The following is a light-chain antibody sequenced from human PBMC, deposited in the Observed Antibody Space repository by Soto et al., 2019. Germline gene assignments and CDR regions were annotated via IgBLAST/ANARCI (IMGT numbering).Light chain of an antibody. Sequence: EILLTQSPATLSLSPGERSTRSCRASQRMNRHLAWYQQKPGQAPRLLIYRASTISPGVPARFSGRGSVTEFTINIRRLQPEDFTVYYCLQYHNLWAFGKGTNVDIK. CDR3: LQYHNLWA. CDR1: QRMNRH. J-gene: IGKJ1*01. CDR2: RAS. V-gene: IGKV3-15*01.